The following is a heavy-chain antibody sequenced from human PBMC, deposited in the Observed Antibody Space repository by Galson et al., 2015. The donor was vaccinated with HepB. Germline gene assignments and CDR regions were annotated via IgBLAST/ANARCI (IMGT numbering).Heavy chain of an antibody. D-gene: IGHD3-3*01. CDR2: ISSSSSYI. V-gene: IGHV3-21*01. J-gene: IGHJ3*02. CDR1: GFTFSSYS. CDR3: ARDSPGNYDFWSGYYGGDAFDI. Sequence: SLRLSCAASGFTFSSYSMNWVRQAPGKGLEWVSSISSSSSYIYYADSVKGRFTISRDNAKNSLYLQMNSLRAEDTAVYYCARDSPGNYDFWSGYYGGDAFDIWGQGTMVTVSS.